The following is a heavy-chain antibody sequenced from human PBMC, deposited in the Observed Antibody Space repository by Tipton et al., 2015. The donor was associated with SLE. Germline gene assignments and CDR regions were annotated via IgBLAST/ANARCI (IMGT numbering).Heavy chain of an antibody. J-gene: IGHJ4*02. V-gene: IGHV4-59*11. D-gene: IGHD2-15*01. Sequence: TLSLTCTVSGGSISSHYWSWIRQPPGKGLEWIGYIYFTGSTNYNPSLKSRVTISVDMPKSQFSLKLTSVTAADTAVYYCARGGGSPSYWGQGTLVTVSS. CDR1: GGSISSHY. CDR2: IYFTGST. CDR3: ARGGGSPSY.